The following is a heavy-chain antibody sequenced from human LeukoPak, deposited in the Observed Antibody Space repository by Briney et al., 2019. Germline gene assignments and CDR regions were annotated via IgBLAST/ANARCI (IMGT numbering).Heavy chain of an antibody. D-gene: IGHD6-13*01. CDR2: ISAYNGNT. CDR3: ARDFSSVLGSNWYRPFDY. CDR1: GYTFTSYG. Sequence: GASVKVSCKASGYTFTSYGISWVRQAPGQGLEWMGWISAYNGNTNYEQKYQGRVTMTTDTSTSTAYMELRSLTSGDTAVYFCARDFSSVLGSNWYRPFDYWGQGTLVTVSS. J-gene: IGHJ4*02. V-gene: IGHV1-18*01.